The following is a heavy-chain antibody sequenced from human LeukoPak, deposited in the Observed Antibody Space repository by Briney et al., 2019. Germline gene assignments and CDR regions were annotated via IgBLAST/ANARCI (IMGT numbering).Heavy chain of an antibody. CDR1: GFTFSSYG. J-gene: IGHJ6*02. CDR2: IWYDGSNK. V-gene: IGHV3-33*01. CDR3: AAVTTYYYYGMDV. Sequence: PGGSLRLSCAASGFTFSSYGMHWVRQAPGKGLEWVAVIWYDGSNKYYADSVKGRFTISRDNSKNTLYLQMNSLRAEDTAVYYCAAVTTYYYYGMDVWGQGTTVTVSS. D-gene: IGHD4-17*01.